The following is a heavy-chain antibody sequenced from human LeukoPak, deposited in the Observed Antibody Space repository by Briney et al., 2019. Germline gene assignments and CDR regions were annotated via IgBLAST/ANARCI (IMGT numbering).Heavy chain of an antibody. D-gene: IGHD3-22*01. CDR2: INPNSGGT. J-gene: IGHJ3*02. CDR1: GYTFTGYY. Sequence: ASVKVSCKASGYTFTGYYMHWVRQAPGQGLEWMGWINPNSGGTNYAQKFQGRVTMTRDTSISTAYMELSRLRSDDTAVYYCARGLSSGYYLKYAFDIWGQGTMVTVSS. CDR3: ARGLSSGYYLKYAFDI. V-gene: IGHV1-2*02.